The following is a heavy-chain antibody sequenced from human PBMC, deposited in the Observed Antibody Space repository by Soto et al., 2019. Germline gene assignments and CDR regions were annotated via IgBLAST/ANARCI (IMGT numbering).Heavy chain of an antibody. CDR3: LGQDYGAKGYFFDN. Sequence: SETLSLTCIVSNGSISSRSSYWGWIRQTPGKGLEWIGSIYYIGNTYYNPSLKSRVTISIDTSKTQFSLKMNSVTAADTAVYFCLGQDYGAKGYFFDNWGQGSLVTGSS. J-gene: IGHJ4*02. CDR1: NGSISSRSSY. CDR2: IYYIGNT. D-gene: IGHD4-17*01. V-gene: IGHV4-39*01.